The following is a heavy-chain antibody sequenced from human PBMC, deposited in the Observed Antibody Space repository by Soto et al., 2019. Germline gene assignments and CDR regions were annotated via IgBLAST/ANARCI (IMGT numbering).Heavy chain of an antibody. J-gene: IGHJ4*02. Sequence: GGSLRLSCAASGFTFSSYAMSWVRQAPGKGLEWVSAISGSGGSTYYADSVKGRFTISRDNSKNTLYLQMNSLRAEDTAVYYCAKNQFAYSSGWSALQFDYWGQGPLVTVSS. CDR2: ISGSGGST. CDR1: GFTFSSYA. CDR3: AKNQFAYSSGWSALQFDY. V-gene: IGHV3-23*01. D-gene: IGHD6-19*01.